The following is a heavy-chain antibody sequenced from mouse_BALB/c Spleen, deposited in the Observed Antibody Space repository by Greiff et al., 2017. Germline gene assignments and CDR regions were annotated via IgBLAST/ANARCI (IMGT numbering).Heavy chain of an antibody. Sequence: VQLKESGAELVKPGASVKLSCTASGFNIKDTYMHWVKQRPEQGLEWIGRIDPANGNTKYDPKFQGKATITADTSSNTAYLQLSSLTSEDTAVYYYAGLLTMITDFDYWGQGTTLTVSS. CDR1: GFNIKDTY. CDR3: AGLLTMITDFDY. CDR2: IDPANGNT. D-gene: IGHD2-4*01. J-gene: IGHJ2*01. V-gene: IGHV14-3*02.